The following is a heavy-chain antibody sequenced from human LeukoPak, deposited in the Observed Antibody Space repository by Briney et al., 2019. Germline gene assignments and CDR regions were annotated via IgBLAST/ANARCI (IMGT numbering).Heavy chain of an antibody. CDR1: GFTFSSYG. Sequence: GGSLRLSCAASGFTFSSYGMHWVRQAPGKGLEWVAVIWYDGSNKYYADSVKGRFTISRDNSKNTLYLQMNSLRAEDTAVYYCARAYDSSGYYYLREYYFDYWGQGTLVTVSS. CDR3: ARAYDSSGYYYLREYYFDY. D-gene: IGHD3-22*01. V-gene: IGHV3-33*01. CDR2: IWYDGSNK. J-gene: IGHJ4*02.